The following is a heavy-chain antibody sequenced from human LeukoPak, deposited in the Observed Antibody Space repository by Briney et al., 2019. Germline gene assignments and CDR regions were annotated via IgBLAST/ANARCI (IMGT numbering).Heavy chain of an antibody. D-gene: IGHD1-26*01. CDR1: GFTFSSYG. CDR2: IRYDGSNK. Sequence: GGSLRLSCAASGFTFSSYGMHWVRQAPGKGLEWVAFIRYDGSNKYYADSVKGRFTISRDNSKNTLYLQVNSLRAEDTAVYYCAKDRGVGASYYYMDVWGKGTTVTISS. V-gene: IGHV3-30*02. CDR3: AKDRGVGASYYYMDV. J-gene: IGHJ6*03.